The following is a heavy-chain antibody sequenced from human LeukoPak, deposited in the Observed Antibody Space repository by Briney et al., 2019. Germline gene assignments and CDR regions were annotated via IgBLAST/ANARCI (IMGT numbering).Heavy chain of an antibody. D-gene: IGHD2-2*01. Sequence: GGSLRLSCAASGFTFSSYWMSWVRQAPGKGLEWVANIKQDGSEKYYVDSVKGRFTISRDNAKNSLYLQMNSLRAEDTAVYYCATYCSSTSCYWVRYFQHWGQGTLVTVSS. J-gene: IGHJ1*01. CDR3: ATYCSSTSCYWVRYFQH. CDR2: IKQDGSEK. V-gene: IGHV3-7*03. CDR1: GFTFSSYW.